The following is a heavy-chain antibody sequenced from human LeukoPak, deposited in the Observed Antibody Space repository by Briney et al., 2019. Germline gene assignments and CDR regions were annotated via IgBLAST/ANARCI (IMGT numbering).Heavy chain of an antibody. CDR2: ISGSGGST. Sequence: GGTLRLSCAASGFTFSSYGMSWVRQAPGKGLEWVSAISGSGGSTYYADSVKGRFTIPRDNSKNTLYLQMNSLRAEDTAVYYCAKGRDTVTRNNFDYWGQGTLVTVSS. CDR1: GFTFSSYG. D-gene: IGHD4-17*01. V-gene: IGHV3-23*01. CDR3: AKGRDTVTRNNFDY. J-gene: IGHJ4*02.